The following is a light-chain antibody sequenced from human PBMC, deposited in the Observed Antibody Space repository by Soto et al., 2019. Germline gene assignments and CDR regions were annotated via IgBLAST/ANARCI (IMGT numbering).Light chain of an antibody. CDR2: EGS. Sequence: QSALTQPASVSGSPGQSITISCTGTSSDVGSYNLVSWYQQHPGKAPKLLIYEGSKLPSGVSNRFSGFKSGNTASLTISGLQAEAEADYYCCSYAGSSTWVFGGGTKLTVL. J-gene: IGLJ3*02. V-gene: IGLV2-23*01. CDR1: SSDVGSYNL. CDR3: CSYAGSSTWV.